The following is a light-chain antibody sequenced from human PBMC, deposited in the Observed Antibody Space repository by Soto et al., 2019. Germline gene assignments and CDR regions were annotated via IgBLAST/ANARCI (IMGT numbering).Light chain of an antibody. CDR1: QSIRSY. J-gene: IGKJ4*01. CDR2: AAS. V-gene: IGKV1-39*01. Sequence: DIQMPQSPSSLSASVGDRVTSTCRARQSIRSYLYWYQQKPRKAPKLLIYAASSLQSGVPSRFSGSGSGTDFTVTISSLQPEDFETDYCRQSYSNLHTFGVGTKVESK. CDR3: RQSYSNLHT.